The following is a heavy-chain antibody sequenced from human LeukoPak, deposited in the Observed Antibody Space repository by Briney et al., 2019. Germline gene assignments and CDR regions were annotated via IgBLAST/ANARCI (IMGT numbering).Heavy chain of an antibody. D-gene: IGHD3-22*01. J-gene: IGHJ1*01. CDR3: ARDLRMYYYDSSGYRAEYFQH. CDR1: GYTFTGCY. Sequence: GASVKVSCKASGYTFTGCYMHWVRQAPGQGLEWMAWINPNSGGTNYAQKFQGRVTMTRDTSISTAYMELSRLRSDDTAVYYCARDLRMYYYDSSGYRAEYFQHWGQGTLVTVSS. V-gene: IGHV1-2*02. CDR2: INPNSGGT.